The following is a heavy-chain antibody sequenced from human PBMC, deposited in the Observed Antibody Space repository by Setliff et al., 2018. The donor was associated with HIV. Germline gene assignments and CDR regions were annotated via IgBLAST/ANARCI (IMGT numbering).Heavy chain of an antibody. CDR2: IGTGGDT. CDR1: GFAFSDYD. V-gene: IGHV3-13*01. Sequence: PGGSLRLSCATSGFAFSDYDFHWVRQVTGEGLEWVSAIGTGGDTYYADSVEGRFTISRENAKNSLYLQMNNVRAGDTAVYYCTRELNGHTSSHYYFGLDVWGQGTTVTVSS. D-gene: IGHD6-6*01. J-gene: IGHJ6*02. CDR3: TRELNGHTSSHYYFGLDV.